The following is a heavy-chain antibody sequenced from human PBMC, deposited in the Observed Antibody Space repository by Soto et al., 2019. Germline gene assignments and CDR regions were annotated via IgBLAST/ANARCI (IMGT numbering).Heavy chain of an antibody. D-gene: IGHD2-2*01. J-gene: IGHJ6*02. V-gene: IGHV1-69*06. CDR3: ARVHVCSSNNCLTYHVLDV. CDR1: GGTFSNYA. CDR2: IISFFGST. Sequence: QVQLVQSGAEVKKPGSSVKVSCKASGGTFSNYAINWVRQAPGLGLEWMGGIISFFGSTDYAKKFQGRVTITADKSSTTASMELSSLRSEDTAVYYGARVHVCSSNNCLTYHVLDVWGQRTTVTVS.